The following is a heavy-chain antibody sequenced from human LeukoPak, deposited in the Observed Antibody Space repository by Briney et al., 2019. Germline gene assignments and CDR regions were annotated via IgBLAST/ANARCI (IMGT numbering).Heavy chain of an antibody. V-gene: IGHV3-64*01. D-gene: IGHD5-18*01. CDR2: ISSNGGST. Sequence: PGGSLRLSCAASGFTFSSYAMHWVRQAPGKGPEYVSAISSNGGSTYYANSVKGRFTISRDNSKNTLYLQMGSLRAEDMAVYYCARAAMVTGPNWFDPWGQGTLVTVSS. CDR1: GFTFSSYA. J-gene: IGHJ5*02. CDR3: ARAAMVTGPNWFDP.